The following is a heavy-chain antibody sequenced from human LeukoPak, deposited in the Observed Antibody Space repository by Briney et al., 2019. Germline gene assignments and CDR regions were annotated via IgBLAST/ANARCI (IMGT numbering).Heavy chain of an antibody. CDR3: AGGRYCSSTNCYSYYYYYYMDV. Sequence: PGRSLRLSCAASGFTFSTHAMPWVRQAPGKGLEWVALISYDGSNKYYTDSVKGRFAISRDNSKNTLHLQMNSLRAEDTAVYYCAGGRYCSSTNCYSYYYYYYMDVWGKGTTVTVSS. CDR2: ISYDGSNK. D-gene: IGHD2-2*01. CDR1: GFTFSTHA. V-gene: IGHV3-30*09. J-gene: IGHJ6*03.